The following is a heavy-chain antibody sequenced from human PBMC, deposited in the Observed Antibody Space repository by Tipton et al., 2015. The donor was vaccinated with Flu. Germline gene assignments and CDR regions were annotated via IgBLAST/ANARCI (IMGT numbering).Heavy chain of an antibody. V-gene: IGHV4-39*07. J-gene: IGHJ4*02. Sequence: LRLSCTVSGGSISSSSYYWGWIRQPPGKGLEWVGSIYYSGSTYYNPSLKSRVTISVDTSKNQFSLKLSSVTAADMAVYYCARDTIFGVAHWGQGTLVTVSS. CDR3: ARDTIFGVAH. CDR1: GGSISSSSYY. D-gene: IGHD3-3*01. CDR2: IYYSGST.